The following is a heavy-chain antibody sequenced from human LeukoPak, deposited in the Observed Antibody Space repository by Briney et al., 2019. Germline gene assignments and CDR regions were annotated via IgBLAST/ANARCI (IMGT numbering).Heavy chain of an antibody. Sequence: SETLSLTCTVSGGSISGYYWTWIRQPPGKGLEWIGYIFYSGSGSTNYNPSLKSRVTISVDTSKNQFSLKLSSVTAEDTAVYYCVRSIGAPGLHFGYWGQGTLVTVSS. J-gene: IGHJ4*02. CDR2: IFYSGSGST. CDR1: GGSISGYY. V-gene: IGHV4-59*01. D-gene: IGHD6-6*01. CDR3: VRSIGAPGLHFGY.